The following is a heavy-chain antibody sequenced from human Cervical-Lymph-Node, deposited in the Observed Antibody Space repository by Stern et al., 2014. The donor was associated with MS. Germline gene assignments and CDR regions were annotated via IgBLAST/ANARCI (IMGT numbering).Heavy chain of an antibody. CDR1: GGSISSYY. Sequence: QVQLQESGPGLVKPSETLSLTCTVSGGSISSYYWSWIRQPPGQGLEWIGYIYFSGSTNYNPSLKSRVTISVDTSKNQFSLKLSSVTAAATAVYYGARVPPKYFPSHYYYGMDVWGQGTTVTVSS. CDR2: IYFSGST. D-gene: IGHD3-10*01. V-gene: IGHV4-59*01. CDR3: ARVPPKYFPSHYYYGMDV. J-gene: IGHJ6*02.